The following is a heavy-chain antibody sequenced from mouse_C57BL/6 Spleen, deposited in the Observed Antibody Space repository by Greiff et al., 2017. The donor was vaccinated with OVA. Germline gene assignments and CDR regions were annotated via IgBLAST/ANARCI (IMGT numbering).Heavy chain of an antibody. D-gene: IGHD2-5*01. J-gene: IGHJ3*01. CDR2: INPNNGGT. CDR3: ARGDYSNPWFAY. Sequence: VQLQQSGPELVKPGASVKMSCKASGYTFTDYNMHWVKQSHGKSLEGIGYINPNNGGTSYNQKFKGKATLTVNKSSSTAYMELRSLTSEDSAVYYCARGDYSNPWFAYWGQGTLVTVSA. CDR1: GYTFTDYN. V-gene: IGHV1-22*01.